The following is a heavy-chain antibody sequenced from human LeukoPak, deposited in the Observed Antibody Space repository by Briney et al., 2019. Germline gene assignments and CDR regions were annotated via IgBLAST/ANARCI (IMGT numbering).Heavy chain of an antibody. Sequence: PGGSLRLSCAASGFTFSSYWMSWVRQAPGKGLEWVANIKQDGSEKYYVDSVKGRFTISRDNAKNSLYLQMNSLRAEDTAVYYCAKNLLGDAAYSWYFDLWGRGTLVTVSS. CDR3: AKNLLGDAAYSWYFDL. CDR2: IKQDGSEK. CDR1: GFTFSSYW. D-gene: IGHD1-26*01. V-gene: IGHV3-7*05. J-gene: IGHJ2*01.